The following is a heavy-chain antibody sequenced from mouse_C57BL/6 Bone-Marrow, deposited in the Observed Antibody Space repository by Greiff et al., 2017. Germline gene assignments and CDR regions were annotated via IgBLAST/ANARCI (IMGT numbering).Heavy chain of an antibody. Sequence: VQLQQSGAELVRPGTSVKVSCKASGYAFTNYLIEWVKQRPGQGLEWIGVINPGSGGTNYNEKCKGKATLTADNTSSTAYMQLSSLTSEDSAVFFCARGGVQLLRSFAYWGQGTLVTVSA. CDR2: INPGSGGT. CDR3: ARGGVQLLRSFAY. J-gene: IGHJ3*01. D-gene: IGHD1-1*01. V-gene: IGHV1-54*01. CDR1: GYAFTNYL.